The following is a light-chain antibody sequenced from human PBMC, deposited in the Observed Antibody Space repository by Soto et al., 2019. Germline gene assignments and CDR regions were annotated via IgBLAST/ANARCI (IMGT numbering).Light chain of an antibody. J-gene: IGKJ1*01. Sequence: EVVMTQSPATLSVSPGERATLSCRASQSVRSNLAWYQQKSGQAPRLLIYGASTRATGIPARFSGSGSGTEFTLNISSLQSEDFAVYYCHQYNEWRTFGQGTKVELK. CDR1: QSVRSN. V-gene: IGKV3D-15*01. CDR2: GAS. CDR3: HQYNEWRT.